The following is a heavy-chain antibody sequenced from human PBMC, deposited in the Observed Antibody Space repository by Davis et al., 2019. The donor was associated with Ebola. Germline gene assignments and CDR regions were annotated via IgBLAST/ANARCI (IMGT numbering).Heavy chain of an antibody. Sequence: GGSLRLSCAASGFTSSSYSMNWVRQAPGKGLEWVSTTSGSSLRTYYADSVKGRFIISRDNSKNTLHLQMNSLRVADTAVYYCAKGTGSSFDAFDVWGRGTMVSMSS. D-gene: IGHD2-2*01. V-gene: IGHV3-23*01. CDR2: TSGSSLRT. CDR3: AKGTGSSFDAFDV. CDR1: GFTSSSYS. J-gene: IGHJ3*01.